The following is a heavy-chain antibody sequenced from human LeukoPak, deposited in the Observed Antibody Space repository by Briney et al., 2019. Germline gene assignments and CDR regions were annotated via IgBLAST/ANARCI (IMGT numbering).Heavy chain of an antibody. CDR1: GFTFSSYG. J-gene: IGHJ6*02. D-gene: IGHD3-3*01. CDR2: ISYDGSNK. V-gene: IGHV3-30*18. Sequence: GRSLRLSCAASGFTFSSYGMHWVRQVPGKGLEWVAVISYDGSNKYYADSVKGRFTISRDNSKNTLYLQMNSLRAEDTAVYYCAKSPHRRNDFWSGYPRGGMDVWGQGTTVTVSS. CDR3: AKSPHRRNDFWSGYPRGGMDV.